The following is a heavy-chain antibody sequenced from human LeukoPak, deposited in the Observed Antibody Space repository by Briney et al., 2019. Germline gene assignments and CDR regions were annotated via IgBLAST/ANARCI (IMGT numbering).Heavy chain of an antibody. Sequence: SVKVSCKASGYTFTGYYMHWVRQAPGQGLEWMGWINPNSGGTNYAQKFQGRVTMTRDTSISTAYMELSRLRSDDTAVYYCARGREVVLRFLEWLLDYWGQGALVTVSS. V-gene: IGHV1-2*02. CDR3: ARGREVVLRFLEWLLDY. J-gene: IGHJ4*02. CDR2: INPNSGGT. D-gene: IGHD3-3*01. CDR1: GYTFTGYY.